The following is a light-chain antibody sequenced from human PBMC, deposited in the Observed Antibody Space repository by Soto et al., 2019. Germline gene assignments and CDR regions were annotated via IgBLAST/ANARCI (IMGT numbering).Light chain of an antibody. V-gene: IGKV1-5*03. CDR2: TAS. CDR3: QHYNSYSHA. CDR1: QTISNC. Sequence: DIHLTQSPSSVSAYVGERVSINCRASQTISNCLAWYQQKPGKAPKLLIYTASTLKSGVPSRFSGSGSGTEFTLTISSLQPDDFATYYCQHYNSYSHAFGQGTKVDI. J-gene: IGKJ1*01.